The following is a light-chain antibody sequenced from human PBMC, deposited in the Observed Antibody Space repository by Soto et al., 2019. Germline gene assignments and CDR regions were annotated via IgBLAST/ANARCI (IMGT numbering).Light chain of an antibody. CDR2: EVS. CDR3: SSYTSSNTYV. J-gene: IGLJ1*01. CDR1: SSDVGRYNR. Sequence: QYALTQPPSVSGSPGQSVAISCTGTSSDVGRYNRVSWYQQPPGTAPKVMIYEVSNRLSGVPDRFSGSKSGNTASLTISGLQAEDEADYYCSSYTSSNTYVFGTGTKVTVL. V-gene: IGLV2-18*02.